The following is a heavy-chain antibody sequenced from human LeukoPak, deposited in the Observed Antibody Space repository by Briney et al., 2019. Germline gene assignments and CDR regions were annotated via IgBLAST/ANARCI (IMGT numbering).Heavy chain of an antibody. CDR1: GFTFSSYS. Sequence: GGSLRLSCAASGFTFSSYSMNWVRQAPGKGLEWVSSISSISSYIYYADSVKGRFTISGDNAKNSLYLQMNSLRAEDTAVYYCARVVIMVRGATTQYYFNYWGQGTLVTVSS. CDR2: ISSISSYI. CDR3: ARVVIMVRGATTQYYFNY. J-gene: IGHJ4*02. D-gene: IGHD3-10*01. V-gene: IGHV3-21*01.